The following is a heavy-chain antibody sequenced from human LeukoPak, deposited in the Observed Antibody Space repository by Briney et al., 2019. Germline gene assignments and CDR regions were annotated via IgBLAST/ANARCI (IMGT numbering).Heavy chain of an antibody. D-gene: IGHD6-13*01. CDR3: ARVRASIAAARGFDY. V-gene: IGHV3-7*01. CDR1: GITFSNYY. CDR2: IKQDGSEK. Sequence: PGRSLRLSCAASGITFSNYYMTWIRQAPGKGLEWVANIKQDGSEKYYVDSVKGRFTISRDNAKNSLYLQMNSLRAEDTAVYYCARVRASIAAARGFDYWGQGTLVTVSS. J-gene: IGHJ4*02.